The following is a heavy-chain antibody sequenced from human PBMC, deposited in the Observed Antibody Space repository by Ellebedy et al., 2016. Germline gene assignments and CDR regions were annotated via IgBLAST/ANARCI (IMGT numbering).Heavy chain of an antibody. V-gene: IGHV4-61*02. CDR3: ATLTIPGGSDS. CDR2: IYTSGST. CDR1: GGSISSGSYY. D-gene: IGHD5-24*01. J-gene: IGHJ4*02. Sequence: SETLSLXXTVSGGSISSGSYYWSWIRQPAGNGLEWIGRIYTSGSTNYNPSLKSRVTMSVDTSKNQFSLKLASVTAADTAVYYCATLTIPGGSDSWGQGILVTVSS.